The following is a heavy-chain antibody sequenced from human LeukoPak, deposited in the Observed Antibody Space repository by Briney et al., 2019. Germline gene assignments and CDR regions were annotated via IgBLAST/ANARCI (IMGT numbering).Heavy chain of an antibody. D-gene: IGHD6-13*01. J-gene: IGHJ4*02. Sequence: SETLSLTCTVGAGSISSYYWSWHRQPPGKGLEWIGYIYYSGRTNYNPSLKSRVTISVDTSKNQFPLKLSSVTAADTAVYYCARHGASIAAAVDYWGQGTLVTVSS. CDR2: IYYSGRT. V-gene: IGHV4-59*08. CDR3: ARHGASIAAAVDY. CDR1: AGSISSYY.